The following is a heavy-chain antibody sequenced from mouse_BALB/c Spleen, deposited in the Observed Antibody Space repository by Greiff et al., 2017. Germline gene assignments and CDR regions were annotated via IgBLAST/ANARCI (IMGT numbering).Heavy chain of an antibody. D-gene: IGHD1-2*01. Sequence: EVQLQESGGGLVQPGGSLKLSCAASGFTFSSYTMSWVRQTPEKRLEWVAYISNGGGSTYYPDTVKGRFTISRDNAKNTLYLQMSSLKSEDTAMYYCARGAYGYDDYWGQGTTLTVSS. CDR1: GFTFSSYT. CDR2: ISNGGGST. J-gene: IGHJ2*01. V-gene: IGHV5-12-2*01. CDR3: ARGAYGYDDY.